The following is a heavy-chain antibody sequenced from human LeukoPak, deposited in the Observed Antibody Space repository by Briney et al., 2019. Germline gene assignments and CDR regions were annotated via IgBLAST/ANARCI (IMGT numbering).Heavy chain of an antibody. V-gene: IGHV3-30-3*01. D-gene: IGHD1-26*01. CDR2: ISYDGSNK. Sequence: GRSLRLSCAASGFTFSSYAVHWVRQAPGKGLEWVAVISYDGSNKYYADSVKGRFTISRDNSKNTLYLQMNSLRAEDTAVYYCATTTLGGSYPFDYWGQGTLVTVSS. J-gene: IGHJ4*02. CDR3: ATTTLGGSYPFDY. CDR1: GFTFSSYA.